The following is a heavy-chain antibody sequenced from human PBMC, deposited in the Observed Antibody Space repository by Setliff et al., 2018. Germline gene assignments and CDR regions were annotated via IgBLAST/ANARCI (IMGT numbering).Heavy chain of an antibody. Sequence: GSLRLSCAASGFTFSNAWMSWVRQAPGKGLEWVGRIKRESDGGTTDYAAPVKGRFTLSRDDSKSTFFLQMSTLKTEDTAIYYCTYASKEHAFDLWGQGTMVTVSS. CDR3: TYASKEHAFDL. CDR2: IKRESDGGTT. J-gene: IGHJ3*01. V-gene: IGHV3-15*01. CDR1: GFTFSNAW. D-gene: IGHD1-26*01.